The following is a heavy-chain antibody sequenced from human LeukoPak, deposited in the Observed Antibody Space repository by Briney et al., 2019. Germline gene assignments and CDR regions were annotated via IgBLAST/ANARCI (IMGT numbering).Heavy chain of an antibody. CDR3: ARLRISRGYSYGFFRVYWFDP. D-gene: IGHD5-18*01. J-gene: IGHJ5*02. CDR1: GGSFSGYY. Sequence: PSETLSLTCAVYGGSFSGYYWSWIRQPPGKGLEWIGEINHSGSTNYNPSLKSRVTISVDTSKNQFSLKLSSVTAADTAVYYCARLRISRGYSYGFFRVYWFDPWGQGTLVTVSP. V-gene: IGHV4-34*01. CDR2: INHSGST.